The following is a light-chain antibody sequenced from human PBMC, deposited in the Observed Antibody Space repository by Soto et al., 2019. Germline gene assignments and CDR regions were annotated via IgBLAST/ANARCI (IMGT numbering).Light chain of an antibody. V-gene: IGKV3-15*01. CDR3: QQYNNWPRT. CDR2: GAS. Sequence: EIVMTPSPATLSVSPGERATLSCRARQGGGRNLAWYQQKPGQAPRPLIYGASTRATGIPARFSGSGSGTEFTLTISSLQSEDFAVYYCQQYNNWPRTFGQGTKVDI. J-gene: IGKJ1*01. CDR1: QGGGRN.